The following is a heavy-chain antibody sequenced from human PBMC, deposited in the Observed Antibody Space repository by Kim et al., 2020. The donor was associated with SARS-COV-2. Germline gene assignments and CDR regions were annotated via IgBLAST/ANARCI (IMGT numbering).Heavy chain of an antibody. V-gene: IGHV1-46*01. CDR2: INLNGGWT. CDR1: GYTFSTYF. Sequence: ASVKVSCKASGYTFSTYFMHWVRQAPGQGLEWMGIINLNGGWTNYAQKFRGRVAMTSDTSSTTVYMELKNLRSEDSAVYYCARAEPFPYGDYGGGLFDYWGQGTLVTVSS. J-gene: IGHJ4*02. D-gene: IGHD4-17*01. CDR3: ARAEPFPYGDYGGGLFDY.